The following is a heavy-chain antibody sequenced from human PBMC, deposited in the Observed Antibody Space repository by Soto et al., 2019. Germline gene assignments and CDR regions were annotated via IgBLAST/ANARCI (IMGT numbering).Heavy chain of an antibody. J-gene: IGHJ6*02. Sequence: QVHVVESGGGVVQPGRSLRLSCAASGFRFSTYGMHWVRQAPGKGLEWVTVISDDGSKKYYADSVKGRFTISRDNSKNTVNLQMNSLRADDTAVYYCAKGKSYFYYSGLDVWGQGTTVTVSS. V-gene: IGHV3-30*18. CDR1: GFRFSTYG. CDR3: AKGKSYFYYSGLDV. CDR2: ISDDGSKK.